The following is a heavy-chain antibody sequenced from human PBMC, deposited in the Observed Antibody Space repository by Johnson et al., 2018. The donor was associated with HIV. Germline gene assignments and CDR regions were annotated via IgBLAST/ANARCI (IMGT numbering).Heavy chain of an antibody. D-gene: IGHD6-13*01. Sequence: QVQLVESGGGLVQPGGSLRLSCAASGFTFSSYGMHWVRQAPGKGLAWVAFIRYDGSNKYYAEFVKGRFTISRDNSKNTLYLQMNSLRAGDTAVYYCARHKGQQYDTFDIWGQGTMVTVSS. CDR2: IRYDGSNK. J-gene: IGHJ3*02. CDR1: GFTFSSYG. V-gene: IGHV3-30*02. CDR3: ARHKGQQYDTFDI.